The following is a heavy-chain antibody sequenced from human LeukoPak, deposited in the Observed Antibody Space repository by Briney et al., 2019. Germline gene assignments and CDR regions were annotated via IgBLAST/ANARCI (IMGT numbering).Heavy chain of an antibody. D-gene: IGHD6-13*01. V-gene: IGHV3-23*01. J-gene: IGHJ5*02. CDR1: GFTFSSYA. CDR3: ARGRAAAGTKGNLFDP. Sequence: PGASLRLSCAASGFTFSSYAMSWVRQAPGKGLEWVSAISGSGGSTYYADSVKGRFTISRDNSKNTLYLQMNSLRAEDTAVYYCARGRAAAGTKGNLFDPWGQGTLVTVSS. CDR2: ISGSGGST.